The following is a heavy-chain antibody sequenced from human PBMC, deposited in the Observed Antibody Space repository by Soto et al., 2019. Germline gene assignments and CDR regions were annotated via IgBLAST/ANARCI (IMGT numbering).Heavy chain of an antibody. CDR1: GYTFTSYY. J-gene: IGHJ1*01. CDR3: ARTLDYYDSSGYCFQH. CDR2: INPSGGST. D-gene: IGHD3-22*01. Sequence: QVQLVQSGAEVKKPGASVKVSCKASGYTFTSYYMHWVRQAPGQGLEWMGIINPSGGSTSYAQKFQGRVTMTRDTSTSTVYMELSSLRSEDTAVYYCARTLDYYDSSGYCFQHWGQGTLVTVSS. V-gene: IGHV1-46*03.